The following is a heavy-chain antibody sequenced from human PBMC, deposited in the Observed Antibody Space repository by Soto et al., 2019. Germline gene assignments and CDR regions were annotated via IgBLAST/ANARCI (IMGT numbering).Heavy chain of an antibody. CDR1: GFTFSSYW. Sequence: GGSLRLSCAASGFTFSSYWMSWVRQAPGKGLEWVANIKQDGSEKYYVDSVKGRFTISRDNAKNSLYLQMNSLRAEDTAVYYCARDGYWRDDAFDIWGQGTMVTVSS. CDR2: IKQDGSEK. D-gene: IGHD5-12*01. J-gene: IGHJ3*02. CDR3: ARDGYWRDDAFDI. V-gene: IGHV3-7*01.